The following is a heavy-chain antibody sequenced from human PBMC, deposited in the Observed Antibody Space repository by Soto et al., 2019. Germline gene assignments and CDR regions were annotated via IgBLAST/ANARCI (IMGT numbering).Heavy chain of an antibody. V-gene: IGHV3-15*01. D-gene: IGHD3-22*01. Sequence: PGGSLRLSCAASGFTFSNAWISWVRQAPGKGLEWVGRIKSKTDGGTTDYAAPVKGRFTISRDDSKNTLYLQMNSLKTEDTAVYYCTTESEVVVITTLYYFDYWGQGTLVTVSS. CDR3: TTESEVVVITTLYYFDY. CDR1: GFTFSNAW. CDR2: IKSKTDGGTT. J-gene: IGHJ4*02.